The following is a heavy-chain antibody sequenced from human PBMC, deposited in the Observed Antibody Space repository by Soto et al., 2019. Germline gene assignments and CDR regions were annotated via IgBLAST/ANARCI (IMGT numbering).Heavy chain of an antibody. V-gene: IGHV1-18*01. D-gene: IGHD1-26*01. CDR3: AKNSGPNSYFDL. Sequence: QVQLVQSGAEVKKPGASVKVSCKASGYTFSSYEITWVRQAPGQGLEWMGWISGYNGITKYAQNFQGRVTMTTETSTNTAYMELRSLRSDDTAVYYCAKNSGPNSYFDLWGRGTLVTVSS. CDR1: GYTFSSYE. J-gene: IGHJ2*01. CDR2: ISGYNGIT.